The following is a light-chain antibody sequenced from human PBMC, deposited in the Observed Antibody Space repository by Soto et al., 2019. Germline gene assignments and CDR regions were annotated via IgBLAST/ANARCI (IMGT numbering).Light chain of an antibody. J-gene: IGKJ2*01. CDR2: GAS. V-gene: IGKV3-20*01. CDR3: QHYGSSPYT. CDR1: QSVSSSC. Sequence: EIVLTQSPGTLSLSPGERATLSCRATQSVSSSCLAWYQQKPGQAPRLLIYGASNRATGIPDRFSGSGSGTDFTLTISSLKPEDLAVYYCQHYGSSPYTFGQGTKLEVK.